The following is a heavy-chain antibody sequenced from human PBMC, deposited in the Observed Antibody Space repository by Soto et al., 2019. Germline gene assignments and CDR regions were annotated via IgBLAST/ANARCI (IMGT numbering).Heavy chain of an antibody. CDR2: IYYSGST. D-gene: IGHD3-16*01. J-gene: IGHJ4*02. CDR3: ARHGLGILDY. Sequence: QVQLQESGPGLVKPSETLSLTCTVSGGSISSYYWSWIRQPPGKGLEWIGYIYYSGSTNYNPSLKSRVTISVDTSKNQFSLKLSSVTAADTAVYYCARHGLGILDYWGQGTLVTVSS. V-gene: IGHV4-59*08. CDR1: GGSISSYY.